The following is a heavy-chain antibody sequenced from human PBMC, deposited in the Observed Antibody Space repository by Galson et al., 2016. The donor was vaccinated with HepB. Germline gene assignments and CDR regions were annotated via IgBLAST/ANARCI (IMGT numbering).Heavy chain of an antibody. CDR3: ARTAVPLAARDYYMDV. J-gene: IGHJ6*03. Sequence: PALVKPTQTLTLTCTFSGFSLSASGMCVSXIXQPXGKALEWLALIDWDDDEYYSTSLKTRLTISKDTAKNQVVLTMTNMDPVDTATYYCARTAVPLAARDYYMDVWGKGTTVTVSS. V-gene: IGHV2-70*01. D-gene: IGHD2/OR15-2a*01. CDR2: IDWDDDE. CDR1: GFSLSASGMC.